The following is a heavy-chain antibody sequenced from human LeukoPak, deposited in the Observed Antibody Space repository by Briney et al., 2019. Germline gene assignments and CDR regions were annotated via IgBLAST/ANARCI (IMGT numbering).Heavy chain of an antibody. CDR1: GFTFGSYS. CDR2: ISSSSSTI. D-gene: IGHD3-3*01. J-gene: IGHJ6*03. CDR3: ANTRRFWSGLNYYYYYMDV. Sequence: PGGSLRLSCAASGFTFGSYSMNWVRQAPGKGLEWVSYISSSSSTIYYADSVKGRFTISRDNAKNSLYLQMNSLRAEDTAVYYCANTRRFWSGLNYYYYYMDVWGKGTTVTVSS. V-gene: IGHV3-48*01.